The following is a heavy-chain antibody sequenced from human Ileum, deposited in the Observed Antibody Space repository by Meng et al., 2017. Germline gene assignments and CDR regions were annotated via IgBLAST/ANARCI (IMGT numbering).Heavy chain of an antibody. J-gene: IGHJ5*02. CDR3: ARGGYQFEL. D-gene: IGHD3-22*01. Sequence: GESLKISCVASGFTFSNYWMSWVRQAPGKGLEWVANIKEDASEEKYIDSVKGRFTISRDNAKNSLYLQMNSLRVEDTAIYYCARGGYQFELWGQGMLVTVSS. CDR1: GFTFSNYW. CDR2: IKEDASEE. V-gene: IGHV3-7*01.